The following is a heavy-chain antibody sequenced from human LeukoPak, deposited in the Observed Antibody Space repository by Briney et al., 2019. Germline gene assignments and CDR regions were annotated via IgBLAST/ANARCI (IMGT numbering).Heavy chain of an antibody. Sequence: PSETLSLTCTVSGGPISSYYWSWIRQPAGKGLEWIGRIHTSGSTNYNPSLKSRVTMSVDTSKNRFSLKLSSVTAADTAVYYCARDTYYYASGSQTPHFDYWGQGTLVTVSS. CDR1: GGPISSYY. D-gene: IGHD3-10*01. J-gene: IGHJ4*02. CDR2: IHTSGST. CDR3: ARDTYYYASGSQTPHFDY. V-gene: IGHV4-4*07.